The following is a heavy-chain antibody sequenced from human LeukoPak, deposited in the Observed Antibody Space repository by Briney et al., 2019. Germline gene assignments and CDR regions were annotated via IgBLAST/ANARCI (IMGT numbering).Heavy chain of an antibody. CDR1: GGTFSSYA. Sequence: ASVKVSCKASGGTFSSYAISWVRQAPGQGLEWMGRIIPILGIANYAQKFQGRVTTTADKSTSTAYMELSSLRSEDTAVYYCARDRTPSYSSSSYYYYGMDVWGQGTTVTVSS. D-gene: IGHD6-6*01. CDR2: IIPILGIA. J-gene: IGHJ6*02. V-gene: IGHV1-69*04. CDR3: ARDRTPSYSSSSYYYYGMDV.